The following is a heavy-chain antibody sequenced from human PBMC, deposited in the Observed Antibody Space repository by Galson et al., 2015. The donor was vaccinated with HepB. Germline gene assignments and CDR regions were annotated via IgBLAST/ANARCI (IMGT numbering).Heavy chain of an antibody. V-gene: IGHV3-21*01. Sequence: SLRLSCAASGFTFSSYSMNWVRQAPGKGLEWVSSISSSSSYIYYADSVKGRFTISRDNAKNSLYLLLNSLRAEDTAVYYCARESGLLWFGEPRDAFDIWGQGTMVTVSS. CDR1: GFTFSSYS. CDR2: ISSSSSYI. D-gene: IGHD3-10*01. CDR3: ARESGLLWFGEPRDAFDI. J-gene: IGHJ3*02.